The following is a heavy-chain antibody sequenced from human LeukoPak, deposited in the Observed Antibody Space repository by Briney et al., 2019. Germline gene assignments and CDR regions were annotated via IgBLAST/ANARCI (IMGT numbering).Heavy chain of an antibody. CDR2: INHSGST. CDR1: GGSFSGYY. D-gene: IGHD3-10*01. J-gene: IGHJ5*02. Sequence: SETLSLTCVVYGGSFSGYYWSWIRQPPGKGLEWIGEINHSGSTNYNPSLKSRVTISVDTSKNQFSLKLSSVTAADTAVYYCARRPTMVRDIGPWGQGTLVTVSS. V-gene: IGHV4-34*01. CDR3: ARRPTMVRDIGP.